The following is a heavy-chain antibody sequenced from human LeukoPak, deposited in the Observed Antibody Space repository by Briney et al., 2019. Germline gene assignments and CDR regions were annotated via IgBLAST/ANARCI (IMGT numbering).Heavy chain of an antibody. D-gene: IGHD2-2*01. V-gene: IGHV3-23*01. Sequence: GGSLRLACAASGFTFSSYAMSWVRQAPGKGLEWVSAISGSGGSTYYADSVKGRFTISRDNSKNTLYLQMNSLRAEDTAVYYYAKGYCCSYSWPYYFDYWGQGTLVTVSS. CDR2: ISGSGGST. CDR1: GFTFSSYA. J-gene: IGHJ4*03. CDR3: AKGYCCSYSWPYYFDY.